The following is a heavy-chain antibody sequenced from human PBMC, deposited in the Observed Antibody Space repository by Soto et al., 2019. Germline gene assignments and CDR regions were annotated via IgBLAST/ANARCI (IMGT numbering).Heavy chain of an antibody. D-gene: IGHD6-13*01. V-gene: IGHV3-9*01. Sequence: EVQLVESGGGLVQPGRSLRLSCAASGFTFDDYAIHWVRQAPGKGLEWVSGISWNSGSIGYADSVKGRFTISRDNAKNSLYLQMNSLRAEDTAVYYCARGTLGGSSWYNYYYYYGMDVWGQGTTVTVSS. CDR3: ARGTLGGSSWYNYYYYYGMDV. J-gene: IGHJ6*02. CDR2: ISWNSGSI. CDR1: GFTFDDYA.